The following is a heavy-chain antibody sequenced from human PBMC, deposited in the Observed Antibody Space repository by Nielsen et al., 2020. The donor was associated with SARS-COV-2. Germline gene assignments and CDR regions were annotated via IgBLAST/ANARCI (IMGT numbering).Heavy chain of an antibody. CDR3: ARETEGSGGYCSGGSCYSVRWFDP. V-gene: IGHV3-21*01. Sequence: GESLKISCAASGFGFSSYTMNWVRQAPGKGLEWVSSISSSSSYIYYADSVKGRFTISRDNAKNSLYLQMNSLRAEDTAVYYCARETEGSGGYCSGGSCYSVRWFDPWGQVTLVTVSS. D-gene: IGHD2-15*01. CDR2: ISSSSSYI. J-gene: IGHJ5*02. CDR1: GFGFSSYT.